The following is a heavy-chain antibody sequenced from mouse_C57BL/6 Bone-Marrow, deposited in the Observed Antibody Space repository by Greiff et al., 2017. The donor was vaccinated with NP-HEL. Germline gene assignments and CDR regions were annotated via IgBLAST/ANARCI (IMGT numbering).Heavy chain of an antibody. D-gene: IGHD4-1*01. J-gene: IGHJ1*03. Sequence: QVQLQQSGAELVKPGASVKMSCKASGYTFTTYPIEWMKQNHGKSLEWIGNFHPYNDDTKYNEKFKCKATLTVEKSSSTVYLELSRLTSDDSAVYYCARKNWDSSYWYFDVWGTGTTVTVSS. CDR3: ARKNWDSSYWYFDV. CDR1: GYTFTTYP. CDR2: FHPYNDDT. V-gene: IGHV1-47*01.